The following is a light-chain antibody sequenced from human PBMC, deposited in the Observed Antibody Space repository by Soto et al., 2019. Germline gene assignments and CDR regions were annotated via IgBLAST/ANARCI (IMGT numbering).Light chain of an antibody. J-gene: IGKJ2*01. CDR3: QQYYNTLPYT. V-gene: IGKV4-1*01. CDR2: WAS. Sequence: DIVMTQSPDSLAVSLGERATINCKSSQSVLYSSNNKNYLAWYQQQPGQPPKLLIYWASTRESGVPDRLSGSGSGTDFTLTISSLQAEDVAVYYSQQYYNTLPYTFGQGTKLEIK. CDR1: QSVLYSSNNKNY.